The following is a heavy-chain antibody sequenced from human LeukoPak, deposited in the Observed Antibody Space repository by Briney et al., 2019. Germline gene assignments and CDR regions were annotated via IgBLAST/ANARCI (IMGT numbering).Heavy chain of an antibody. Sequence: GGSLRLSCAASGFTFSSYEMNWVREAPGKGLEWVSYISSSGSTIYYADSVKGRFTISRDNAKNSLYLQTNSLRAEDTAVYYCASGWGAFDYWGQGTRVTVSS. CDR3: ASGWGAFDY. D-gene: IGHD1-26*01. CDR1: GFTFSSYE. J-gene: IGHJ4*02. CDR2: ISSSGSTI. V-gene: IGHV3-48*03.